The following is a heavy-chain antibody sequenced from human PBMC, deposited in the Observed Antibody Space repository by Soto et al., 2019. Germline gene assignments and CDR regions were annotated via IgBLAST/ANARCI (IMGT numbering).Heavy chain of an antibody. CDR3: ARGESSSWFYYYYGMDV. J-gene: IGHJ6*02. V-gene: IGHV3-33*01. D-gene: IGHD6-13*01. Sequence: QVQLVESGGGVVQPGRSLRLSCAASGFTFSSYGMHWVRQAPGKGLEWVAVIWYDGSNKYYADSVKGRFTISRDNSKNTLYLQMNSLRAEDRAVYYCARGESSSWFYYYYGMDVWGQGTTVTVSS. CDR1: GFTFSSYG. CDR2: IWYDGSNK.